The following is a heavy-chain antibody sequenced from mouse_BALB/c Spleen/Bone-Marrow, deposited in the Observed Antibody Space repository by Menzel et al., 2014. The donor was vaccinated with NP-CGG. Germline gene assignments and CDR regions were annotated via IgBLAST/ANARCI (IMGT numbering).Heavy chain of an antibody. CDR3: ARSLYGYDWYFDV. CDR2: INPNNDGT. CDR1: GYTFTSYV. V-gene: IGHV1-14*01. D-gene: IGHD2-2*01. Sequence: EVKLMESGPELVKPGASVKMSCKASGYTFTSYVMHWVKQKPGQGLEWIGNINPNNDGTKYNEKFKGKAALTSDKSSSTAYMELSSLTSEDSAVYYCARSLYGYDWYFDVWGAGTTVTVSS. J-gene: IGHJ1*01.